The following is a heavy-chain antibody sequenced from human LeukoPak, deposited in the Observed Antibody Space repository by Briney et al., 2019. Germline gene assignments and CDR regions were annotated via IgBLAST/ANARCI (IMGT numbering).Heavy chain of an antibody. J-gene: IGHJ4*02. CDR1: GFTFNDYW. Sequence: GGSLRLSCAASGFTFNDYWMHWVRQAPGKGLEWVANIKQGGSEKYYVDSVKGRFTISRDNAKNSLYLQMNSLRAEDTAVYYCARADYDYVWGSYRQYYFDYWGQGTLVTVSS. V-gene: IGHV3-7*01. CDR2: IKQGGSEK. D-gene: IGHD3-16*02. CDR3: ARADYDYVWGSYRQYYFDY.